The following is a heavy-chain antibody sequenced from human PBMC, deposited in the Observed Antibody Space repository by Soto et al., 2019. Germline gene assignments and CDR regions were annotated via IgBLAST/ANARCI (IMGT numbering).Heavy chain of an antibody. J-gene: IGHJ4*02. CDR2: IYYSGST. V-gene: IGHV4-61*01. Sequence: SETLSLTCTVSGGAVSSGSYYWSWIRQPPGKGLEWIGDIYYSGSTNYNPSLKSRVTISVDTSKNQFSLKLSSVTAADTAVYYCAGRRDGYNYFDYWGQGTLVTVSS. CDR1: GGAVSSGSYY. CDR3: AGRRDGYNYFDY. D-gene: IGHD5-12*01.